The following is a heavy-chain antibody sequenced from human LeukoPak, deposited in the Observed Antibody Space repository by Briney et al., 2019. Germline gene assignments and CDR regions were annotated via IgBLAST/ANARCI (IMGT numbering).Heavy chain of an antibody. D-gene: IGHD2-2*01. V-gene: IGHV4-59*08. CDR2: MHHSGSA. Sequence: SETLSLTCTVSGGSITDHFWSWVRRSPGKGLEWIGFMHHSGSANSNPSLRSRVTISVDTSKNQFSLKLSSVTAADTAVYYCARVVPATYYYYYMDVWGKGTTVTVSS. J-gene: IGHJ6*03. CDR1: GGSITDHF. CDR3: ARVVPATYYYYYMDV.